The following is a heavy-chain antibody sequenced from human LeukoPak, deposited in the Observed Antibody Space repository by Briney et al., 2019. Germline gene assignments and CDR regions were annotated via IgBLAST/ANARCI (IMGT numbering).Heavy chain of an antibody. Sequence: ASVKVSCKASGYTFTGYYMHWVRQAPGQGLEWMGWINPNSGGTNYAQKFQGRVTMTRDTSISTAYMELSRLRSDDTAVYYCAQAQGKDCSSTSCCFPSYYGMDVWGQGTTVTVSS. CDR2: INPNSGGT. D-gene: IGHD2-2*01. CDR1: GYTFTGYY. J-gene: IGHJ6*02. CDR3: AQAQGKDCSSTSCCFPSYYGMDV. V-gene: IGHV1-2*02.